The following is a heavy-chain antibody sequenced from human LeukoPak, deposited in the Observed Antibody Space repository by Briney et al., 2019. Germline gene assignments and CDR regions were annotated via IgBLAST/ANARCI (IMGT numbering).Heavy chain of an antibody. J-gene: IGHJ4*02. CDR1: GGSISSGYY. Sequence: SETLSLTCTVSGGSISSGYYWGWIRQSPGKGLVWIGSIYHSGDTYYNPSLKSRVTISVDTSKNQFYLRLTSVTAADTAVYYCARTHRIHNYYDSSGYSDYWGQGILVAVSS. CDR3: ARTHRIHNYYDSSGYSDY. V-gene: IGHV4-38-2*02. CDR2: IYHSGDT. D-gene: IGHD3-22*01.